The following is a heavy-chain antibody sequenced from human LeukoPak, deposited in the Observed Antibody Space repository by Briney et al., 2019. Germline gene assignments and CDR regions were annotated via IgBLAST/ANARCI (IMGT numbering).Heavy chain of an antibody. CDR3: ARAYYYDSSGPDGDY. CDR2: ISSSGSTI. D-gene: IGHD3-22*01. CDR1: GFIFSSYW. Sequence: GGSLRLSCAASGFIFSSYWMSRVRQAPGKGLEGVSYISSSGSTIYYADSVKGRFTISRDNAKNSLYLQMNSLRAEDTAVYYCARAYYYDSSGPDGDYWGQGTLVTVSS. J-gene: IGHJ4*02. V-gene: IGHV3-48*04.